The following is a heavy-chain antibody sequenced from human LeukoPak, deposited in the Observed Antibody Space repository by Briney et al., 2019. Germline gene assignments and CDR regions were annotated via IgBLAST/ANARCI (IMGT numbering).Heavy chain of an antibody. Sequence: GASVKVTCKASGYTFTSYAMNWVRQAPGQGLEWMGWINTNTGNPTYAQGLTGRFVFSLDTSVSTAYLQISSLKAEDTAVYYCARVTTVTTRYYYYYMDVWAKGPRSPSP. CDR2: INTNTGNP. V-gene: IGHV7-4-1*02. D-gene: IGHD4-11*01. CDR1: GYTFTSYA. J-gene: IGHJ6*03. CDR3: ARVTTVTTRYYYYYMDV.